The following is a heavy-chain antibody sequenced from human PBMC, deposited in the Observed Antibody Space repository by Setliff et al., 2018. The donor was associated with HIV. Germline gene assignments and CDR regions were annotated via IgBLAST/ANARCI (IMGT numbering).Heavy chain of an antibody. D-gene: IGHD7-27*01. CDR3: ARQGRPGDFDS. CDR2: IYYSGTT. CDR1: AGSIRSSTYY. V-gene: IGHV4-39*01. Sequence: PSETLSLTCTVSAGSIRSSTYYWAWIRQPPGKGLEWIGTIYYSGTTYYNPSLKSRVAISVDTSKKQFSLKLRAVTAADSAVYYCARQGRPGDFDSWGQGTLVTVSS. J-gene: IGHJ4*02.